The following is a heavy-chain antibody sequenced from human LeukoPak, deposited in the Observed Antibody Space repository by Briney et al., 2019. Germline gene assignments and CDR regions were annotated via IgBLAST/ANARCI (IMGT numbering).Heavy chain of an antibody. CDR2: IIPIFGTA. CDR1: GGTFSSYA. D-gene: IGHD4-17*01. Sequence: SVKVSCKASGGTFSSYAISGVRQAPGQGLEWMGGIIPIFGTANYAQKFQGRVTITADESTSTAYMELSSLRSEDTAVYYCARVPYDGDYYYYYMDVWGKGTTVTVSS. J-gene: IGHJ6*03. CDR3: ARVPYDGDYYYYYMDV. V-gene: IGHV1-69*13.